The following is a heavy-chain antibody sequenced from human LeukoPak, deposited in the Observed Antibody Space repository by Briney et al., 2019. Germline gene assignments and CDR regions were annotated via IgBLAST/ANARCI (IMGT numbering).Heavy chain of an antibody. CDR3: ARNAFGDTAMGDY. CDR1: RYTFTRYG. D-gene: IGHD5-18*01. V-gene: IGHV1-18*04. J-gene: IGHJ4*02. CDR2: ISAYNGNT. Sequence: GASVKVSCKASRYTFTRYGISWVRPAPAQGREGVGWISAYNGNTNYAQKLQGRVTMTTDTSTSTAYMELRSLRSDATAVYYCARNAFGDTAMGDYWGQGTLVTVSS.